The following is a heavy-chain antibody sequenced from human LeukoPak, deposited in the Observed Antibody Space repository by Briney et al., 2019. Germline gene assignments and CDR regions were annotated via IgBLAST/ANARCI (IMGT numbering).Heavy chain of an antibody. V-gene: IGHV1-24*01. Sequence: ASVKVSCKVSGYTLTELSMHWVRQAPGKGLEWMGGFDPEDGETIYAQKFQGRVTMTEDTSTDTAYMELSSLRSEDTAVYYCATAGIAGVPREPFDYWGQGTLVTVSS. D-gene: IGHD6-13*01. CDR2: FDPEDGET. CDR1: GYTLTELS. CDR3: ATAGIAGVPREPFDY. J-gene: IGHJ4*02.